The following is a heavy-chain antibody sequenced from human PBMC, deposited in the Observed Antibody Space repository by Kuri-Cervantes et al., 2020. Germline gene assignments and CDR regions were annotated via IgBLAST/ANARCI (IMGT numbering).Heavy chain of an antibody. CDR3: AKDGYGDYGFYYYYGMDV. D-gene: IGHD4-17*01. CDR2: IWYDGSNK. J-gene: IGHJ6*02. Sequence: GESLKISCAASGFNFSSYGMHWVCQAPGKGLEWVAVIWYDGSNKYYADSVKGRFTTSRDNSKNTLYLQMNSLRAEDTAVYYCAKDGYGDYGFYYYYGMDVWGQGTTVTVSS. CDR1: GFNFSSYG. V-gene: IGHV3-33*06.